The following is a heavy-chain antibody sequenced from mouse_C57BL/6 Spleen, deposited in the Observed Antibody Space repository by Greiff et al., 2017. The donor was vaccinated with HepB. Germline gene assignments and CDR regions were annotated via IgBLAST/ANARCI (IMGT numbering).Heavy chain of an antibody. CDR3: ARVGSSYAMDY. Sequence: DVQLQESGPGLVKPSQSLSLTCSVTGYSITSGYYWNWIRQFPGNKLEWMGYISYDGSNNYNPSLKNRISITRDTSKNQFFLKLNSVTTEDTATYYCARVGSSYAMDYWGQGTSVTVSS. CDR2: ISYDGSN. D-gene: IGHD1-1*01. V-gene: IGHV3-6*01. J-gene: IGHJ4*01. CDR1: GYSITSGYY.